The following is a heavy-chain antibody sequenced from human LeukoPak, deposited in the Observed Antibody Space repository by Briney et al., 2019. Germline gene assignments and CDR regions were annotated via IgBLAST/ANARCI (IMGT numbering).Heavy chain of an antibody. CDR2: ISGSGGST. V-gene: IGHV3-23*01. CDR3: AKGRIWSGHYFDY. Sequence: GGSLRLSCAASGLTFSIYSMSWVRQAPGKGLEWVSAISGSGGSTYYADSVKGRFTISRDNSKNTLYLQMNSLRAEDTAVYYCAKGRIWSGHYFDYWGQGTLVTVSS. J-gene: IGHJ4*02. D-gene: IGHD3-3*01. CDR1: GLTFSIYS.